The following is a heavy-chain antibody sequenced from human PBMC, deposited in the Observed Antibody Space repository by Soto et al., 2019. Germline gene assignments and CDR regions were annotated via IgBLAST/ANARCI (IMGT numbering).Heavy chain of an antibody. J-gene: IGHJ6*02. CDR2: ISSSGSTI. V-gene: IGHV3-48*03. CDR3: ARGGNYAEDMDV. Sequence: EVQMVESGGGLVPPGGSLRLSCTASGFTFGTYEMHWVRQAPGKGLEWVSYISSSGSTIYYADSVKGRFTISRDNAKNSLYLQMNSLRAEDTAVYYCARGGNYAEDMDVWGQGTTVTVSS. D-gene: IGHD3-16*01. CDR1: GFTFGTYE.